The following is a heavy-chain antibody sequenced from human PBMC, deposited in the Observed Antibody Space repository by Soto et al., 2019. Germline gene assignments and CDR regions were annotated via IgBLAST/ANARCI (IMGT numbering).Heavy chain of an antibody. CDR3: ARDQRGSSYGSFDY. CDR1: GYTFTSYG. V-gene: IGHV1-2*04. Sequence: ASVKVSCKASGYTFTSYGISWVRQAPGQGLEWMGWINPNSGGTNYAQKFQGWVTMTRDTSISTAYMELSRLRSDDTAVYYCARDQRGSSYGSFDYWGQGTLVTVSS. J-gene: IGHJ4*02. CDR2: INPNSGGT. D-gene: IGHD6-13*01.